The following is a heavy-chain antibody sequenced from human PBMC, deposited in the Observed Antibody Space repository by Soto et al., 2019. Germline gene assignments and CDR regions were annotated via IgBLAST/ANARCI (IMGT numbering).Heavy chain of an antibody. CDR1: GFTFSDYY. V-gene: IGHV3-11*05. CDR2: ISSGASYS. J-gene: IGHJ3*01. D-gene: IGHD2-15*01. Sequence: QVQLVESGGGLVKPGGSLTLSCAASGFTFSDYYMTWIRQAPGKGLEWNSYISSGASYSHYADSVKGRFTISRDNAKNSLFLQMNSLRAGDTAVYYCARIIRREGRIVFDLWGQGTMVTVSS. CDR3: ARIIRREGRIVFDL.